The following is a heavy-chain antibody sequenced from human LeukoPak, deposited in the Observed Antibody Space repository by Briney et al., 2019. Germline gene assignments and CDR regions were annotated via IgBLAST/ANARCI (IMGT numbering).Heavy chain of an antibody. CDR3: ARDLSGSMFGEDHYYFDY. D-gene: IGHD3-10*02. CDR1: GYTFTNYG. V-gene: IGHV1-18*01. J-gene: IGHJ4*02. CDR2: ISAYNGNT. Sequence: ASVKVSCKASGYTFTNYGISWVRQAPGQGLEWMGWISAYNGNTKYASKFQGRVTMTTDTSTSTVYMELTSLRSEDTAVYYCARDLSGSMFGEDHYYFDYWGQGTLVTVSS.